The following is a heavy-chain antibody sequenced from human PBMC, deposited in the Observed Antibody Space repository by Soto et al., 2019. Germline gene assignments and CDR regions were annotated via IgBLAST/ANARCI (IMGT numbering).Heavy chain of an antibody. Sequence: GASVKVSCKASGYTFTSYAMHWVRQAPGQRLEWMGWINAGNGNTKYSQKFQGRVTITRDTSASTAYMELSSLRSEDTAVYYCARVGDWAVTGYYKFDDWGQGTLVTGSS. CDR3: ARVGDWAVTGYYKFDD. V-gene: IGHV1-3*01. J-gene: IGHJ4*02. CDR1: GYTFTSYA. D-gene: IGHD3-9*01. CDR2: INAGNGNT.